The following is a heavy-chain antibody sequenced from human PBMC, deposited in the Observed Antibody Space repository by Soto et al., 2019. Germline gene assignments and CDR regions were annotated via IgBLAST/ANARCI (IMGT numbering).Heavy chain of an antibody. V-gene: IGHV3-21*01. J-gene: IGHJ4*02. CDR2: ISSSSSYI. Sequence: GGSLRLSCAASGFTFSSYSMNWVRQAPGKGLEWVSSISSSSSYIYYADSVKGRFTISRDNAKNSLYLQMNNLRAEDTAVYYCARDSGYSSSWYYFDYWGQGTLVTVSS. CDR1: GFTFSSYS. D-gene: IGHD6-13*01. CDR3: ARDSGYSSSWYYFDY.